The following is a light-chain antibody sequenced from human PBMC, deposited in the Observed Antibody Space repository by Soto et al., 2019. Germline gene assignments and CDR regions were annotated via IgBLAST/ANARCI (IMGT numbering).Light chain of an antibody. CDR1: QSIKNW. J-gene: IGKJ1*01. Sequence: DIQMTQSPSTLSASVGDRVTITCRASQSIKNWLAWYQQKPGEAPKLLIYKASTLESGVPSRFSGSGSGTEFTLTISSLQPDAFATYYCQHYNSYSEAFGQGTKVELK. CDR3: QHYNSYSEA. CDR2: KAS. V-gene: IGKV1-5*03.